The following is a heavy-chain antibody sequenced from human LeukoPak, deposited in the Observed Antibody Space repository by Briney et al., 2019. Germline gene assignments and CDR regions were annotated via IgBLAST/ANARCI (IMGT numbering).Heavy chain of an antibody. V-gene: IGHV1-69*02. J-gene: IGHJ4*02. CDR3: ATDYSNYNSPQAY. CDR2: IIPILGIA. D-gene: IGHD4-11*01. Sequence: SVKVSCKASGGTFSSYTISWVRQAPGQGLEWMGRIIPILGIANYAQKFQGRVTITADKSTSTAYMELSSLRSEDAAVCYCATDYSNYNSPQAYWGQGTLVTVSS. CDR1: GGTFSSYT.